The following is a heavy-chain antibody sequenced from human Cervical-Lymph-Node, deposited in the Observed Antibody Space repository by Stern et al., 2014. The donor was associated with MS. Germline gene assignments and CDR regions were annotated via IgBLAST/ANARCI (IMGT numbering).Heavy chain of an antibody. CDR3: ARGHIPYAYNYLFDY. Sequence: VQLVESGGGVVQPGTSLRLSCAASGFTFSSYGLHWVRQAPGKGLEWVALAWYDGRTAYYTNPVKGRFTISRDNSENTLSLQMNSLTAEDTAVYYCARGHIPYAYNYLFDYWGQGTLVTVSS. CDR2: AWYDGRTA. J-gene: IGHJ4*02. CDR1: GFTFSSYG. V-gene: IGHV3-33*01. D-gene: IGHD5-24*01.